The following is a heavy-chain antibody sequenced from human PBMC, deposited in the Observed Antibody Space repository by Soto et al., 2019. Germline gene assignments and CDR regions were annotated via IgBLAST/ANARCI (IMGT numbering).Heavy chain of an antibody. CDR2: INTNSGNT. J-gene: IGHJ5*02. Sequence: QVQLVQSGAEVKKPGASVKVSCKASGYIFTNYDVNWVRQATGQGLEYLGWINTNSGNTGYVQKFKGRVNMTRNTSITTAYMELNSLRSEATAVYYCTRGIKYVDYARWFDPRGQGPLVTVSS. D-gene: IGHD4-17*01. CDR3: TRGIKYVDYARWFDP. CDR1: GYIFTNYD. V-gene: IGHV1-8*01.